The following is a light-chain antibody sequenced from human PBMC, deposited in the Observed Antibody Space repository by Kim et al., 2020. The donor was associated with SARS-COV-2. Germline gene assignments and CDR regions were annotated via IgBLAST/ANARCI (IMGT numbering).Light chain of an antibody. CDR3: SSYAGRGNLV. CDR1: SSDVGGYDY. Sequence: GQSVTIYCTGTSSDVGGYDYVSWYQHHPGKAPKLMIYEVTKRPSGVPDRFSGSKSGNTASLRVSGLQAEDEADYHCSSYAGRGNLVFGGGTQLTVL. J-gene: IGLJ3*02. CDR2: EVT. V-gene: IGLV2-8*01.